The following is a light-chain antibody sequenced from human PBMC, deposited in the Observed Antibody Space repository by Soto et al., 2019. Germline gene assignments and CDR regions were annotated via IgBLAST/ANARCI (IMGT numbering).Light chain of an antibody. J-gene: IGLJ2*01. CDR1: YSNIGDNT. CDR2: SDD. Sequence: QSAVTQSPSASGTPGQRVTISCSGTYSNIGDNTVNWYQQVPGTAPKLLIYSDDQRPSGVPDRFSGSRSGSSASLAISGLQSDDEADYYCSAWDDSLNGVIFGGGTKLTVL. V-gene: IGLV1-44*01. CDR3: SAWDDSLNGVI.